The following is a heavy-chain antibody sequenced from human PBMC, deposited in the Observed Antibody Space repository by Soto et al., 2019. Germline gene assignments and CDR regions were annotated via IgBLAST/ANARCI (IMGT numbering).Heavy chain of an antibody. CDR1: GGTFSSYS. CDR3: ARDGGRHSGGIDY. D-gene: IGHD1-26*01. CDR2: IIPIFGTA. J-gene: IGHJ4*02. Sequence: QVQLVQSGAEVKKPGSSVKVSCKASGGTFSSYSINWVRQAPGQGLEWMGEIIPIFGTANYAQKFQGRVTITTEESTSTAYMELSSLRSEHTAVYYCARDGGRHSGGIDYWGQGTLVTGSS. V-gene: IGHV1-69*01.